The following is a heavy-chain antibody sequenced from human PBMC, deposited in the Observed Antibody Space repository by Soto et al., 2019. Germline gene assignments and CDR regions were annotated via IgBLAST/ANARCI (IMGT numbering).Heavy chain of an antibody. D-gene: IGHD3-10*01. V-gene: IGHV3-30-3*01. CDR3: AKDKAVATAGRGVFDL. CDR1: GFTFSSYA. Sequence: GGSLRLSCAASGFTFSSYAMHWVRQAPGKGLEWVAVISYDGSNKYYADSVKGRFTISRDNSRNTLFLQMNTLRGEDTAQYYCAKDKAVATAGRGVFDLWGQGTLVTVSS. CDR2: ISYDGSNK. J-gene: IGHJ4*02.